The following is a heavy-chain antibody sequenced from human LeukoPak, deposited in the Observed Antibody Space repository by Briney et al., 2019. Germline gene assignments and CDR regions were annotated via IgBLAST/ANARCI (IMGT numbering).Heavy chain of an antibody. V-gene: IGHV3-48*01. J-gene: IGHJ4*02. CDR3: ARAHPRAGEPFDY. CDR2: ISSSSSSTI. CDR1: GFTFSSYS. D-gene: IGHD7-27*01. Sequence: PGGSLRLSCAASGFTFSSYSMNWVRQAPGKGLEWVSYISSSSSSTIYYADSVKGRFTISRDNAKNSLYLQMNSLRAEDTAVYYCARAHPRAGEPFDYWGQGTLVTVSS.